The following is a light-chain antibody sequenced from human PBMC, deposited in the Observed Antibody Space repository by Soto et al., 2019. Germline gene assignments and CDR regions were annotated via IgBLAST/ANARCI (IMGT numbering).Light chain of an antibody. CDR1: QGIRND. CDR2: AAS. Sequence: AIQMTQSPSSLSASVGDRVTITCRASQGIRNDLGWYQQKPGKAPKLLIYAASSLQSGVPSRFSGSGSGTDFTLTISSRQPEDVAPYYCLQDYNYPPTFGQGTKVEIK. V-gene: IGKV1-6*01. CDR3: LQDYNYPPT. J-gene: IGKJ1*01.